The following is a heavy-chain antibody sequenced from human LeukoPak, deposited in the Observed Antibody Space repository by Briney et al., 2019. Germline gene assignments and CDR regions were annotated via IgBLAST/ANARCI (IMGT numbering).Heavy chain of an antibody. CDR2: IYSGGST. CDR3: ARDNPMVRGAYYYYYYYMDV. Sequence: GGSLRLSCAASGFTVSSNYMSWVRQAPGKGLEWVSVIYSGGSTYYADSVKGRFTISRDNSKNTLYLQMNSLRAEDTAVYYCARDNPMVRGAYYYYYYYMDVWGKGTTVTVSS. V-gene: IGHV3-66*01. D-gene: IGHD3-10*01. CDR1: GFTVSSNY. J-gene: IGHJ6*03.